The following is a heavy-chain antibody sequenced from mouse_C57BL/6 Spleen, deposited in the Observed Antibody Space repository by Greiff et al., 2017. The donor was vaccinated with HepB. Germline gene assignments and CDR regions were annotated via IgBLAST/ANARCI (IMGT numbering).Heavy chain of an antibody. V-gene: IGHV5-4*01. CDR1: GFTFSSYA. D-gene: IGHD1-1*01. CDR3: ARDYCCGSSYRYFDV. Sequence: EVQVVESGGGLVKPGGSLKLSCAASGFTFSSYAMSWVRQTPEKRLEWVATISDGGSYTYYTDNVKGRFTISRDNAKNNLYRQMRHLKSEDTAMYYCARDYCCGSSYRYFDVWGTGTTVTVSS. CDR2: ISDGGSYT. J-gene: IGHJ1*03.